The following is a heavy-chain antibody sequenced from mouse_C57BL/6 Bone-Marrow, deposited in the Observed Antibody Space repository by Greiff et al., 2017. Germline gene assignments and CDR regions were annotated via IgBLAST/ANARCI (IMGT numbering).Heavy chain of an antibody. J-gene: IGHJ2*01. CDR3: AIGGYDVFDY. CDR2: IYPRSGNT. D-gene: IGHD2-2*01. V-gene: IGHV1-81*01. Sequence: QVQLQQSGAELARPGASVKLSCKASGYTFTSYGISWVKQRTGQGLEWIGEIYPRSGNTYYNEKFKGKATLTADKSSSTAYMELRSLTSEDSAVYYCAIGGYDVFDYWGQGTTLTVSS. CDR1: GYTFTSYG.